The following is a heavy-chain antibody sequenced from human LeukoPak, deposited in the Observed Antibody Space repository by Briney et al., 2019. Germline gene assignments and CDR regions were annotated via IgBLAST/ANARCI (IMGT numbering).Heavy chain of an antibody. CDR3: ARGTLEYSSSWYNYYYGMDV. CDR2: IYYSGST. V-gene: IGHV4-59*01. CDR1: GGSISSYY. J-gene: IGHJ6*02. D-gene: IGHD6-13*01. Sequence: SETLSLTCTVSGGSISSYYWSWIRQPPGKGLEWIGYIYYSGSTSYNPSLKSRVTISVDTSKNQFSLKLSSVTAADTAVYYCARGTLEYSSSWYNYYYGMDVWGQGTTVTVSS.